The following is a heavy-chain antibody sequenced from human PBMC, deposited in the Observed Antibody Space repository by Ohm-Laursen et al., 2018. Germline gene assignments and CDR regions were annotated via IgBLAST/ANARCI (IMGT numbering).Heavy chain of an antibody. V-gene: IGHV4-59*11. CDR1: GDSISGLY. Sequence: PGTLSLTCAVSGDSISGLYWSWIRQPPGKGLEWFGYIFYSGSSNYNPSLKSRVTMSVDTSKNQFSLKLSSVTAADTAVYYCGHGSSGYRYYFDYWGQGALVTVSS. CDR3: GHGSSGYRYYFDY. D-gene: IGHD3-22*01. CDR2: IFYSGSS. J-gene: IGHJ4*02.